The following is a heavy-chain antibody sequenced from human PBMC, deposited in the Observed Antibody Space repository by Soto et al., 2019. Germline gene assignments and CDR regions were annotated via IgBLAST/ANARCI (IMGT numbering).Heavy chain of an antibody. Sequence: ASVKVSCKASGFTFTSSAVQWVRQARGQRLEWIGWIVVGSGNTNYAQKFQERVTITRDMSTSTAYMELSSLRSEDTAVYYCAADTWYGSSWAKFDYWGQGTLVTVSS. D-gene: IGHD6-13*01. CDR1: GFTFTSSA. V-gene: IGHV1-58*01. J-gene: IGHJ4*02. CDR2: IVVGSGNT. CDR3: AADTWYGSSWAKFDY.